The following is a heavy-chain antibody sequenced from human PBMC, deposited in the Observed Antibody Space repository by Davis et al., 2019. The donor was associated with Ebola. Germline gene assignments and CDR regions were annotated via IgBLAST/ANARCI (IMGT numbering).Heavy chain of an antibody. CDR2: TSHDGSNN. V-gene: IGHV3-30-3*01. J-gene: IGHJ5*02. CDR1: GFMFSSFA. Sequence: GESLKISCAASGFMFSSFAMHWVRQAPGKGLEWVAVTSHDGSNNYYAESVRGRFTISRDNFKSSIYLQMNSLKVDDSGVYFCARRVRSLAAEIDHWGQGVLVTVS. D-gene: IGHD6-6*01. CDR3: ARRVRSLAAEIDH.